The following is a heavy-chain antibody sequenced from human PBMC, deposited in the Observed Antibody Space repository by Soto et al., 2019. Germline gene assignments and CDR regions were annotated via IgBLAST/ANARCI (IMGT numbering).Heavy chain of an antibody. CDR2: IIPIFGTA. J-gene: IGHJ4*02. V-gene: IGHV1-69*06. D-gene: IGHD1-26*01. Sequence: QVQLVQSGAEVKKPGSSVKVSCKASGGTFSSYAISWVRQAPGQGLEWMGGIIPIFGTANYAQKFQGRVTITADKSTSTAYRELSSRRSEETAGYYWGREGEWGLRGGGFDYWGQGTLVTVSS. CDR1: GGTFSSYA. CDR3: GREGEWGLRGGGFDY.